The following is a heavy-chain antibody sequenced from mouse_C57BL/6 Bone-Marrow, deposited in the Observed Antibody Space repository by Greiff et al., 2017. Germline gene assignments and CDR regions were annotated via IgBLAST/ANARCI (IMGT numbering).Heavy chain of an antibody. D-gene: IGHD1-1*01. V-gene: IGHV3-6*01. CDR3: ARGEGYGSAAMDY. Sequence: EVKLVESGPGLVKPSQSLSLTCSVTGYSITSGYYWNWIRQFPGNKLEWMGYISYDGSNNYNPSLKNRISITRDTSKNQFFLKLNSVTTEDTATYYCARGEGYGSAAMDYWGQGTSVTVSS. J-gene: IGHJ4*01. CDR2: ISYDGSN. CDR1: GYSITSGYY.